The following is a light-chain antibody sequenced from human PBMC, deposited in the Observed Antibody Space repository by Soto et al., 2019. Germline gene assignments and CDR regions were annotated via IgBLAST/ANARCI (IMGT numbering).Light chain of an antibody. CDR1: QSIRSN. CDR2: GAS. V-gene: IGKV3-15*01. CDR3: QQRSNWPRT. Sequence: EIVMTQSPATLSVSPGDRVTLSCRASQSIRSNSAWYQQKPGQAPRLLIYGASTRATGIPGRFSGSGYETEFTLTISSLQSEDFAVYYCQQRSNWPRTFGQGTKVDIK. J-gene: IGKJ1*01.